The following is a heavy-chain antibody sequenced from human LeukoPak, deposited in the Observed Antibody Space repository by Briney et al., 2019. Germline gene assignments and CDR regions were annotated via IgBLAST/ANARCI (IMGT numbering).Heavy chain of an antibody. J-gene: IGHJ4*02. CDR2: ISGSGGST. CDR1: GGSISSYY. CDR3: AKYRYSSSSSYFDY. V-gene: IGHV3-23*01. D-gene: IGHD6-6*01. Sequence: ETLSLTCTVSGGSISSYYWSWIRQPPGKGLEWVSAISGSGGSTYYADSVKGRFTISRDNSKNTLYLQMNSLRAEDTAVYYCAKYRYSSSSSYFDYWGQGTLVTVSS.